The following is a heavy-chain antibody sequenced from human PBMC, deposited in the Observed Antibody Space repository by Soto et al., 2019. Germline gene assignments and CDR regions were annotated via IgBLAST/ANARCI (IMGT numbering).Heavy chain of an antibody. Sequence: ASVKVSCKASGYTFTGYYMHWVRQAPGQGLEWMGWINPNSGGTNYAQKFQGWVTMTRDTSISTAYMELSRLRSDDTAVYYCARGRELVGANVGGAFDIWGQGTMVTVSS. CDR3: ARGRELVGANVGGAFDI. J-gene: IGHJ3*02. D-gene: IGHD1-26*01. V-gene: IGHV1-2*04. CDR1: GYTFTGYY. CDR2: INPNSGGT.